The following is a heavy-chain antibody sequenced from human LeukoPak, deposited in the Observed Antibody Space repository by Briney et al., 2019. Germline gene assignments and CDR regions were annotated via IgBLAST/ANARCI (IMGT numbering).Heavy chain of an antibody. CDR1: GGSISSGSYY. D-gene: IGHD2-21*02. Sequence: SETLSLTCTVSGGSISSGSYYWTWIRQHPGKGLEWIGYIYYSGTTNYNPSLKSRVIISIDTSKNQFSLKLNSVTAADTAVYYCASSPRMTALLFDHWGQGTLVTVSS. V-gene: IGHV4-61*01. CDR2: IYYSGTT. CDR3: ASSPRMTALLFDH. J-gene: IGHJ4*02.